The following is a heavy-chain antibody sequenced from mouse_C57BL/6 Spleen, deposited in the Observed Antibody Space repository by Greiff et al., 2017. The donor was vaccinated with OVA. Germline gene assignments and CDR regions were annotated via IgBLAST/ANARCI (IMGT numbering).Heavy chain of an antibody. CDR3: ARVVTTDWYFDV. V-gene: IGHV3-6*01. J-gene: IGHJ1*03. Sequence: EVQLQESGPGLVKPSQSLSLTCSVTGYSITSGYYWNWIRQFPGNKLEWMGYISYDGSNNYNPSLKNRISITRDTSKNQFFLKLNSVTTEDTATYYCARVVTTDWYFDVWGTGTTVTVSS. D-gene: IGHD2-2*01. CDR2: ISYDGSN. CDR1: GYSITSGYY.